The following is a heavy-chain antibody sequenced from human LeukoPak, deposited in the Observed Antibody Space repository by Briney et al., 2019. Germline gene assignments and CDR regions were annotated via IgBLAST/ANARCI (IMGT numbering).Heavy chain of an antibody. V-gene: IGHV4-34*01. Sequence: PSETLSLTCAVYGGSFSGYYWSWIRQPPGKGLEWIGEINHSGSTNYNPSLKSRVTISVDTSKNQFSLKLSSVTAADTAVYYCARGSSGYRTFDIWGQGTMVTVSS. D-gene: IGHD3-22*01. CDR2: INHSGST. CDR1: GGSFSGYY. CDR3: ARGSSGYRTFDI. J-gene: IGHJ3*02.